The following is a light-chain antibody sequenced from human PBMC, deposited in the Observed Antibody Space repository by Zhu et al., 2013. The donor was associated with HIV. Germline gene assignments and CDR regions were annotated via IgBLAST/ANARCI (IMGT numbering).Light chain of an antibody. CDR1: KLGDKY. CDR3: QTWDSSTAV. CDR2: QNY. V-gene: IGLV3-1*01. J-gene: IGLJ2*01. Sequence: SYNLTQPPSVSVSPGQTASITCSGHKLGDKYACWYQQKPGQSPILVIYQNYRRPSGIPERFSGSNSGNTATLTISGTQAMDEADYYCQTWDSSTAVFGGGTKLTVL.